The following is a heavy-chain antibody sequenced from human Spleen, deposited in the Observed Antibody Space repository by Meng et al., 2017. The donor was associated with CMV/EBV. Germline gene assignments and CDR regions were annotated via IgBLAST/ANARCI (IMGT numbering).Heavy chain of an antibody. J-gene: IGHJ4*02. CDR1: GYSFSDYY. D-gene: IGHD4/OR15-4a*01. Sequence: SVKVSCKASGYSFSDYYIHWVRLAPGQGLEWMGGVIAILDTPNYAQEFQGRVTITADRITSTAYLELNNLRSEDTAVYYCARGPDYGDHMHFDYWGQGTLVTVSS. V-gene: IGHV1-69*10. CDR3: ARGPDYGDHMHFDY. CDR2: VIAILDTP.